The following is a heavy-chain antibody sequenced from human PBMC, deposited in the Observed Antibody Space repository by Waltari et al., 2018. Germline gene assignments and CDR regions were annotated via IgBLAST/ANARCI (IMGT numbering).Heavy chain of an antibody. CDR1: GGPLSSSSYY. D-gene: IGHD5-18*01. V-gene: IGHV4-39*01. CDR3: ARVGTGYSYGYDY. Sequence: QLQLQASGPGLVKPSETLSPPCTVPGGPLSSSSYYWGWIRQPPGKGLEWIGSIYYSGSTYYNPSRKRRVTISVDTSKNQFSLKLSSVTAADTAVYYCARVGTGYSYGYDYWGQGTLVTVSS. J-gene: IGHJ4*02. CDR2: IYYSGST.